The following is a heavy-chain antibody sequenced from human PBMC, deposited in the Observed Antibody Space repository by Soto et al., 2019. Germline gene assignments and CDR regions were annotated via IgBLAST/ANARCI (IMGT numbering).Heavy chain of an antibody. CDR2: INPSGGST. V-gene: IGHV1-46*01. J-gene: IGHJ4*02. CDR1: GYTFTSYY. CDR3: ARDGVLRYCSGGSCPYPPVFPWDY. D-gene: IGHD2-15*01. Sequence: QVQLVQSGAEVKKPGASVKVSCKASGYTFTSYYMHWVRQAPGQGLEWMGIINPSGGSTSYAQKFHGRVTMTRDTSTSTVYMELSSLRSEDTAVYYCARDGVLRYCSGGSCPYPPVFPWDYWGQGTLVTVSS.